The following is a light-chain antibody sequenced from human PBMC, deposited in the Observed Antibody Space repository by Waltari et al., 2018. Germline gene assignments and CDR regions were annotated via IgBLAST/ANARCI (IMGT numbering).Light chain of an antibody. CDR2: AAS. CDR3: QQYYSYPPT. J-gene: IGKJ1*01. V-gene: IGKV1-8*01. Sequence: AIRMTPSPSSLSASTGDRVTIPCRARLGISSSLACYQPKPGEAPKLLIYAASALQSGGPSRFSGSGSGTDFTLTISCLQSEDFATYYCQQYYSYPPTFGQGTKVEIK. CDR1: LGISSS.